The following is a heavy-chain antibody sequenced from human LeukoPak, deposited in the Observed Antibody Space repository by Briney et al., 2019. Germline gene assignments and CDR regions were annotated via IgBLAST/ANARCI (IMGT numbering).Heavy chain of an antibody. CDR1: GGSFSGYY. J-gene: IGHJ4*02. V-gene: IGHV4-34*01. CDR3: ARGPRSGGSGSYYYY. Sequence: SETLSLTGAVYGGSFSGYYWSWIRQPPGKGLEWIGEINHSGSTNQNPSLKSRVTISVDTSKNQFSLKLSSVTAADTAVYYCARGPRSGGSGSYYYYWGQGTLVTVSS. D-gene: IGHD3-10*01. CDR2: INHSGST.